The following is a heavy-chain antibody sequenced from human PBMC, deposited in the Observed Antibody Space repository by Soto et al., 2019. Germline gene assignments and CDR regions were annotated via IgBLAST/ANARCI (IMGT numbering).Heavy chain of an antibody. Sequence: QVQLQESGPGLVKPSGTLSLTCSVSGDSIKDKNWWTWLRQPPGKRLEWIGDIYHTGRSSYNPSLTSRVAMSVDKSKNQFSLKLISVTAADTAVYYCARTEVPESSSWHPCDPRGQGTLVTVSS. D-gene: IGHD6-13*01. CDR2: IYHTGRS. CDR1: GDSIKDKNW. J-gene: IGHJ5*02. CDR3: ARTEVPESSSWHPCDP. V-gene: IGHV4-4*02.